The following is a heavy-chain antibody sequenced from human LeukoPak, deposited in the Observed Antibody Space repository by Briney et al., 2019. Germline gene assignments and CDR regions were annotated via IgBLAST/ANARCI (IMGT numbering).Heavy chain of an antibody. CDR2: IIPILGIA. V-gene: IGHV1-69*04. D-gene: IGHD2-8*01. Sequence: GASVKVSCKASGGTFSSYAISWVRQAPGQGLECMGRIIPILGIANYAQKFQGRVTITADKSTSTAYMELSSLRSEDTAVYYCAGDMLPNYYYGMDVWGQGTTVTVSS. CDR3: AGDMLPNYYYGMDV. J-gene: IGHJ6*02. CDR1: GGTFSSYA.